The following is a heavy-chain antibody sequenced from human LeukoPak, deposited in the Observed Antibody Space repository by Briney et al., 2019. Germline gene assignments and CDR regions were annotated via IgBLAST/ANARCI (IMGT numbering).Heavy chain of an antibody. J-gene: IGHJ6*03. CDR1: GDSVSSNSAA. D-gene: IGHD6-13*01. CDR2: TYYRSKWYN. CDR3: ARDMDSSSWYSAVHYYYYMDV. Sequence: SQTLSLTCAISGDSVSSNSAAWNWIRQSPSRGLEWLGRTYYRSKWYNDYAVSVKSRITINPDTSKNQFSLQLNSVTPEDTAVYYCARDMDSSSWYSAVHYYYYMDVWGKGTTVTISS. V-gene: IGHV6-1*01.